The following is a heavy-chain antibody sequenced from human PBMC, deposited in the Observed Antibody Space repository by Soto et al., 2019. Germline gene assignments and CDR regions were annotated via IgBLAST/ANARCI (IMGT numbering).Heavy chain of an antibody. Sequence: PGGSLRLSCTTSGFRFGYYAMTWVRQSPGKGLEWVGLIKGLGFRGATSHAASLQGRFTISREDSKSTVHLQMNSLQTEDTAVYYCVRVGGXCGFSTCPSPFSYGMDVWGQGTTVTVSS. CDR2: IKGLGFRGAT. J-gene: IGHJ6*02. CDR1: GFRFGYYA. CDR3: VRVGGXCGFSTCPSPFSYGMDV. D-gene: IGHD3-16*01. V-gene: IGHV3-49*04.